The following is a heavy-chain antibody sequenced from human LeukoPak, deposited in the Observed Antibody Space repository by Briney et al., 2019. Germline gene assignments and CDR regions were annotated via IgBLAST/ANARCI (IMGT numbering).Heavy chain of an antibody. V-gene: IGHV4-39*01. D-gene: IGHD3-10*01. Sequence: SETLSLTCTVSGGSISSSSYYWGWIRQPPGKGLEWIGSIYYSESTYYNPSLKSRVTISVDTSKNQFSLKLSSVTAADTAVYYCARISDDYYGSGSKVDYWGQGTLVTVSS. CDR2: IYYSEST. J-gene: IGHJ4*02. CDR3: ARISDDYYGSGSKVDY. CDR1: GGSISSSSYY.